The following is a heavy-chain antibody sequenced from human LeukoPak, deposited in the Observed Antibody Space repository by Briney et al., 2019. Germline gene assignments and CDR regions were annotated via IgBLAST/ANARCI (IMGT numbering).Heavy chain of an antibody. CDR2: IYYSGST. D-gene: IGHD5-12*01. CDR1: GGSISSYY. Sequence: KPSETLSLTCTVSGGSISSYYWSWIRQPPGKGLEWIGYIYYSGSTNYNPSLKSRVTISVDTSKNQFSLKLSSVTAADTAVYYCARDSSGYSGYEGAFDIWGQGTMATVSS. CDR3: ARDSSGYSGYEGAFDI. V-gene: IGHV4-59*01. J-gene: IGHJ3*02.